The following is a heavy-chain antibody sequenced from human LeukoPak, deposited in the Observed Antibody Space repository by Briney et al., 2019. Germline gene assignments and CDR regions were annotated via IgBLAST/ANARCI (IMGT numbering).Heavy chain of an antibody. V-gene: IGHV1-2*02. J-gene: IGHJ6*02. D-gene: IGHD3-10*01. CDR2: INPNSGGT. CDR1: GYTFTGYY. Sequence: ASVKVSCKASGYTFTGYYMHWVRQAPGQGLEWMGWINPNSGGTNYAQKFQGRVTMTRDTSISTAYMELSRLRSDDTAVYYCAREVMVRGAQPEYYYYYGMDVWGQGTTVTVSS. CDR3: AREVMVRGAQPEYYYYYGMDV.